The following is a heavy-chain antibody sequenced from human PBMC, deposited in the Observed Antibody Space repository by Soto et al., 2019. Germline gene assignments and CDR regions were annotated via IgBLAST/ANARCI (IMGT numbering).Heavy chain of an antibody. CDR3: SRDFTASRTYAVDY. J-gene: IGHJ4*02. CDR2: SRNKANSYTT. CDR1: GFSLSDHY. V-gene: IGHV3-72*01. Sequence: PGGSLRLSCTASGFSLSDHYVDWVRQAPGKGLEWVGRSRNKANSYTTEYAASVRGRFTISRDDSRNSLYLQMDSLKTEDTAVYYCSRDFTASRTYAVDYWGQGTLVTVSS. D-gene: IGHD3-16*01.